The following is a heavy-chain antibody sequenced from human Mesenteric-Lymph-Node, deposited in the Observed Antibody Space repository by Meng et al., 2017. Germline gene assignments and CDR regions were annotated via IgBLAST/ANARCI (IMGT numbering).Heavy chain of an antibody. V-gene: IGHV4-59*01. CDR2: IYYSGST. D-gene: IGHD3-22*01. CDR3: ARDSIQYYYDSSGYQLGYYYYGMDV. J-gene: IGHJ6*02. CDR1: GGSISSYY. Sequence: SETLSLTCTVSGGSISSYYWSWIRQPPGKGLEWIGYIYYSGSTNYNPSLKSRVTISVDTSKNQFSLKLSSVTAADTAVYYCARDSIQYYYDSSGYQLGYYYYGMDVWGQGTTVTVSS.